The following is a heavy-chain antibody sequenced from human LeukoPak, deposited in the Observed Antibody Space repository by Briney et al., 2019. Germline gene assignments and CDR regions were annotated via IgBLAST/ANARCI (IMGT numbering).Heavy chain of an antibody. V-gene: IGHV3-23*01. CDR1: GFTFSNDG. CDR2: ISPSGDIT. CDR3: ARDSGWLRFHY. Sequence: GGSLRLSCAGYGFTFSNDGMNWVRQAAGKGLEWVSGISPSGDITYYIDSVKGRFTVSRDNSKNTFYLQMNSLRAEDTAVYYCARDSGWLRFHYWGQGTLVTVSS. D-gene: IGHD5-12*01. J-gene: IGHJ4*02.